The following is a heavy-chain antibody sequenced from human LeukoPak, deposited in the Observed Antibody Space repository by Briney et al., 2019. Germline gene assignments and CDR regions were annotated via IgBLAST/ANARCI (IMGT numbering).Heavy chain of an antibody. V-gene: IGHV4-39*01. D-gene: IGHD2-2*01. CDR2: IHYSGST. J-gene: IGHJ5*02. CDR3: ARPGVPAAMSSWFDP. Sequence: SETLSLTCTVSGGSISSSSYYWGWIRQPPGKGLEWIGSIHYSGSTYYNPSLKSRVTISVDTSKNQFSLKLSSVTAADTAVYYCARPGVPAAMSSWFDPWGQGTLVTVSS. CDR1: GGSISSSSYY.